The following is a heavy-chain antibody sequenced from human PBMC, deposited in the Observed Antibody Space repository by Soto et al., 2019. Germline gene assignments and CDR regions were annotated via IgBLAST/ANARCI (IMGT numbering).Heavy chain of an antibody. J-gene: IGHJ6*02. CDR3: VRPLPSSQNYGMDV. CDR2: IYNDGKT. Sequence: PGGSLRFSCAASGLPLSTNYMSWVRQAPGKGLGWVSVIYNDGKTYYADSVKGRFTISRDASKNTLHLQMDSLRDEDTAVYYCVRPLPSSQNYGMDVWGQGTTVTVS. CDR1: GLPLSTNY. V-gene: IGHV3-53*01.